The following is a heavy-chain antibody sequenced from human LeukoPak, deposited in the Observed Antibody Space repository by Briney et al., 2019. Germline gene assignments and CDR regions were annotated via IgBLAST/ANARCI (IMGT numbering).Heavy chain of an antibody. CDR2: ISYTGTYI. D-gene: IGHD2-15*01. V-gene: IGHV3-21*01. CDR1: AFSLSAYN. CDR3: ARGGLFKYFFDY. J-gene: IGHJ4*02. Sequence: GGSLRLSCAASAFSLSAYNMNWVRQAPGKGLEWVSSISYTGTYIYYADSVKGRFTISRDNAKNMLYLQMNSLRAEDTAVYYCARGGLFKYFFDYWGQGTPVAVSS.